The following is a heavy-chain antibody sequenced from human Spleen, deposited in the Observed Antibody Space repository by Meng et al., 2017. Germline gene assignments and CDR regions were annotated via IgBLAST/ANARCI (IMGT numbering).Heavy chain of an antibody. CDR1: GDSVSSNSAA. Sequence: SCAISGDSVSSNSAAWNWIRQSPSRGLEYLGRTYYRSKWYDDYGVSVKGRITIKPDTSRNQFSLHLNSVTPEDTAVYYCTRENNEPAAGTYYYYAMDVWGQGTTVTVSS. D-gene: IGHD2-2*01. CDR2: TYYRSKWYD. V-gene: IGHV6-1*01. CDR3: TRENNEPAAGTYYYYAMDV. J-gene: IGHJ6*02.